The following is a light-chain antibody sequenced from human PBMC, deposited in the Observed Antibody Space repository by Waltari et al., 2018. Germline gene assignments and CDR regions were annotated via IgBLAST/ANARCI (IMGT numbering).Light chain of an antibody. CDR2: DDS. Sequence: SYVVTQPPSVSVAPGQTARITCGGYNIGSIRVPWYRHQSGQAPVLLLYDDSDRPSGVPQRISGSNSGNTATLIISRAAAGDEADYYCQVWDSNTDQFVFGPGTKVTVL. J-gene: IGLJ1*01. CDR3: QVWDSNTDQFV. CDR1: NIGSIR. V-gene: IGLV3-21*02.